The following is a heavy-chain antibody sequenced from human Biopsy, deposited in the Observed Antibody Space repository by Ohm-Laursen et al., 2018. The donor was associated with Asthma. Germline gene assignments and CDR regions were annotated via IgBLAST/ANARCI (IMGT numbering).Heavy chain of an antibody. J-gene: IGHJ6*02. CDR1: GYTFNSAG. CDR3: ARAVDYSHYYGIDV. V-gene: IGHV1-18*01. Sequence: VASVKVSCKTSGYTFNSAGITWVRQAPGQGLEWMGWISVYNGNTKVAQKLQDRVTMITDTSTSTAYMELRSLRSDDTAVYFCARAVDYSHYYGIDVWGQGTMVTVS. CDR2: ISVYNGNT. D-gene: IGHD3-10*01.